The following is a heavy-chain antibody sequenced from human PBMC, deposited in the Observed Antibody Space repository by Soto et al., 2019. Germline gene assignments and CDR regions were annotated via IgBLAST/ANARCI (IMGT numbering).Heavy chain of an antibody. D-gene: IGHD3-10*01. CDR1: GDSISSGGYY. Sequence: SETLSLTCAVSGDSISSGGYYWSWIRQHPGRGLEWIGYIYYSGNTYYNPSLKSRVSVSLDTSQNQFSLRLSSVTAADTAVYYCARGRSRYFDFWGQGTLVTVSS. J-gene: IGHJ4*02. CDR3: ARGRSRYFDF. V-gene: IGHV4-31*11. CDR2: IYYSGNT.